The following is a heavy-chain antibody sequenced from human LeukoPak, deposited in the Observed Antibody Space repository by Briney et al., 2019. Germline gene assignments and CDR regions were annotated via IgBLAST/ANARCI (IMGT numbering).Heavy chain of an antibody. J-gene: IGHJ3*02. V-gene: IGHV4-39*07. CDR2: IYYSGST. CDR1: GGSISSSSYY. CDR3: ARDHAITGWFGENAFDI. D-gene: IGHD3-10*01. Sequence: SETLSLTCTVSGGSISSSSYYWGWIRQPPGKGLEWIGSIYYSGSTYYNPSLKSRVTISVDTSKNQFSLKLSSVTAADTAVYYCARDHAITGWFGENAFDIWGQGTMVTVSS.